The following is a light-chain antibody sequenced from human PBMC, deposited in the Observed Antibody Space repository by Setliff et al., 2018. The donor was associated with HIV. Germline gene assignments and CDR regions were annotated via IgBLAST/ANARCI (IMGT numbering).Light chain of an antibody. CDR3: CSNTGSNTYV. Sequence: LTQPASVSGSPGQSITISCSGTRNDVGRYDLVSWYQQHPGKAPKLMIYQASRRPSGVSNRFSASKSGNTASLTISGLQAEDEADYYRCSNTGSNTYVFGTGTKVTVL. CDR2: QAS. CDR1: RNDVGRYDL. J-gene: IGLJ1*01. V-gene: IGLV2-23*01.